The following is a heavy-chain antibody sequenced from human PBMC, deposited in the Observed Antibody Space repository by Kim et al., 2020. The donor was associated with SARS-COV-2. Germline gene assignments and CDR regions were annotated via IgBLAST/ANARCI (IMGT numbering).Heavy chain of an antibody. V-gene: IGHV1-3*01. Sequence: TGNTQYAQKFQGRVAITRDTSATTVYMELSSLTSEDTAVYYCARTGGFDYWGQGTPVTVSS. CDR3: ARTGGFDY. CDR2: TGNT. J-gene: IGHJ4*02. D-gene: IGHD3-10*01.